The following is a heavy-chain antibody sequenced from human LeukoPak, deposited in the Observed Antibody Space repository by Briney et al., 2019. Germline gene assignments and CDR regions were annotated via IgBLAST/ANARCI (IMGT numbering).Heavy chain of an antibody. V-gene: IGHV1-69*05. J-gene: IGHJ6*03. CDR2: IIPIFGTA. CDR3: ARNGDYDFWSGYYTDYYYYMDV. CDR1: GGTFSSYA. Sequence: SVKVSCKASGGTFSSYAISWVRQAPGQGLEWMGRIIPIFGTANYAQKFQGRVTITTDESTSTAYMELSSLRSEDTAVYYCARNGDYDFWSGYYTDYYYYMDVWGKGTTVAVSS. D-gene: IGHD3-3*01.